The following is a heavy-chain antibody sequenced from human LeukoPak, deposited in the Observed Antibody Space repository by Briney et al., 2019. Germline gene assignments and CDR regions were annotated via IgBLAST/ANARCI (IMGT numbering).Heavy chain of an antibody. D-gene: IGHD3-10*02. CDR2: ISAYNGNT. V-gene: IGHV1-18*01. CDR1: VYTFTSYG. J-gene: IGHJ4*02. CDR3: ARDVRGRGDYYFDY. Sequence: GASVKVSCKASVYTFTSYGVSWVRQAPGQGLEWMGWISAYNGNTNYAQKFQDRVTMTTDTSTSTAYMELRNLRSDDTAVYYCARDVRGRGDYYFDYWGQGTLVTVSS.